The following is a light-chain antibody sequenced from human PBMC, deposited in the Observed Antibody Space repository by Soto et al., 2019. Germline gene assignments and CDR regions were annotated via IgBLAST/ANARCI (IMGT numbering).Light chain of an antibody. J-gene: IGKJ2*02. Sequence: DIQMTQYPSSLSASVGDRVTITCRASQSISTYLNWYQQKVGKAPKLLIYAASNLQSGIQSRFSGSGFGTDFTLTISSLQPEDFATYYGQQSYSTPRTFGQGTKREIK. CDR3: QQSYSTPRT. CDR1: QSISTY. V-gene: IGKV1-39*01. CDR2: AAS.